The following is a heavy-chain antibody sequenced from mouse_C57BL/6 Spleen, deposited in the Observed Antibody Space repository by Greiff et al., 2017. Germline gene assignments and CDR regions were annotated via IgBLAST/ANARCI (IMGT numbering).Heavy chain of an antibody. J-gene: IGHJ2*01. CDR3: TEADGYFFDY. D-gene: IGHD2-3*01. Sequence: EVKLVESGGGLVQPGGSMKLSCVASGFTFSNYWMNWVRQSPEKGLEWVAQIRLKSDNYATHYAESVKGRFTISRDDSKSSVYLQMNNLRAEDTGIYYCTEADGYFFDYWGQGTTLTVSS. V-gene: IGHV6-3*01. CDR2: IRLKSDNYAT. CDR1: GFTFSNYW.